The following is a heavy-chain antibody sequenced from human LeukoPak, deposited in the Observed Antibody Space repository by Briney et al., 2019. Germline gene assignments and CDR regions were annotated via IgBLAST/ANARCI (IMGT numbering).Heavy chain of an antibody. D-gene: IGHD3-16*01. CDR1: GFIFNTYA. CDR2: IRGSGDST. CDR3: AKDRISYSTSRGELCH. Sequence: GGSLRLSCAAAGFIFNTYAMSWVRQAPGNGLELDSTIRGSGDSTYYADSVEGWFTISRDNSLYPLFLQMDSLRGDASAVYYCAKDRISYSTSRGELCHWGQGALVIVSS. J-gene: IGHJ4*02. V-gene: IGHV3-23*01.